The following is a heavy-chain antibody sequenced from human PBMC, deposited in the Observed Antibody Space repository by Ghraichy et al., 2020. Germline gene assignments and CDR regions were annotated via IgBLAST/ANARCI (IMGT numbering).Heavy chain of an antibody. V-gene: IGHV3-23*01. J-gene: IGHJ4*02. CDR2: ISGSGIST. Sequence: GGSLRLSCAASGFTFSSYAMSWVRKAPGKGLECVSSISGSGISTYYADSVKGRFTISRDNSKNTFYLQMNSLRSEDTAVYYCAKVHSSGWYQVKSGPFDYWGQGILATVSS. D-gene: IGHD6-19*01. CDR1: GFTFSSYA. CDR3: AKVHSSGWYQVKSGPFDY.